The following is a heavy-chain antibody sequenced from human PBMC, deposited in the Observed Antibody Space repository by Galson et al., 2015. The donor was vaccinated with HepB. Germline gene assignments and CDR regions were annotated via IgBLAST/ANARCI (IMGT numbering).Heavy chain of an antibody. J-gene: IGHJ5*02. V-gene: IGHV3-23*01. CDR1: GFTFSNSA. D-gene: IGHD3-10*01. Sequence: SLRLSGAGSGFTFSNSAMSWVRQAPGKGLQWGRGISECGAYTNYSESVRGRFTISRDNSKNTLYLQMNSLRAEDTAVYYCAREAGYTSGSDYNNWFDPWGQGTLVTVSS. CDR2: ISECGAYT. CDR3: AREAGYTSGSDYNNWFDP.